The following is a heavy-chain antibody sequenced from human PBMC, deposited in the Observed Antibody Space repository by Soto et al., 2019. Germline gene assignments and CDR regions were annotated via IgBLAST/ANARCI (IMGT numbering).Heavy chain of an antibody. J-gene: IGHJ5*02. CDR1: GFTFSSYA. CDR3: ANFYGGNSAYTYTIDP. V-gene: IGHV3-23*01. CDR2: ISGSGGST. D-gene: IGHD2-21*02. Sequence: EVQLLESGGGLVQPGGSLRLSCAASGFTFSSYAMSWVRQAPGKGLEWVSTISGSGGSTHYADSVKGRFTISRASSKNTLYLQMTSLRAEDTAVYYCANFYGGNSAYTYTIDPWGQGTLVTVSS.